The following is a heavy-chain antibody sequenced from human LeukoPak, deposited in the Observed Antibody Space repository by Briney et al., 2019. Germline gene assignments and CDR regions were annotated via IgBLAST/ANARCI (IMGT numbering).Heavy chain of an antibody. V-gene: IGHV1-2*06. Sequence: GASVKVSCKASGYTFTGYYMHWVRQAPGQGLEWMGRINPNSGGTNYAQKFQGSVTMTRDTAIITAYMELSRLRSHDTAVYYCARDRGGMIRGLCAEYFQHWGQGTLVTVSS. CDR3: ARDRGGMIRGLCAEYFQH. CDR1: GYTFTGYY. D-gene: IGHD3-16*01. CDR2: INPNSGGT. J-gene: IGHJ1*01.